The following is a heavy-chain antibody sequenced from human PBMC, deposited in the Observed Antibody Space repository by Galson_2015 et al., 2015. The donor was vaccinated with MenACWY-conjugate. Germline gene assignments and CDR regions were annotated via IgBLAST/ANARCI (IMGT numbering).Heavy chain of an antibody. V-gene: IGHV3-49*04. CDR1: GFSFGDYT. J-gene: IGHJ4*02. CDR3: TSRLIGVIAAFDY. Sequence: LRLSCATSGFSFGDYTLSWVRQAPGKGLEWVGFIRSKGFGETTEYAAPVKDRFTISRDDSTRIAYLQMNSLKTDDTAVYYCTSRLIGVIAAFDYWGQGTLVTVSS. D-gene: IGHD3-22*01. CDR2: IRSKGFGETT.